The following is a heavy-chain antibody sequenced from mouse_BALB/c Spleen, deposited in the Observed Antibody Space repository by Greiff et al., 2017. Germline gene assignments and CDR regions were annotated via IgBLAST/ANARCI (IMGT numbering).Heavy chain of an antibody. J-gene: IGHJ2*01. D-gene: IGHD1-1*01. CDR3: TRSTTVRYFDY. V-gene: IGHV1-5*01. CDR2: IYPGNSDT. Sequence: EVQVVESGTVLARPGASVKMSCKASGYSFTSYWMHWVKQRPGQGLEWIGAIYPGNSDTSYNQKFKGKAKLTAVTSASTAYMELSSLTNEDSAVYYCTRSTTVRYFDYWGQGTTLTVSS. CDR1: GYSFTSYW.